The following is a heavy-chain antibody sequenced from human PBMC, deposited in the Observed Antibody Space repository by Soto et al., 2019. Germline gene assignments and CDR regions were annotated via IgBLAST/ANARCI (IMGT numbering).Heavy chain of an antibody. CDR1: GGSISSSNYY. Sequence: QLQLQESGPGLVKPSETLSLTCTVSGGSISSSNYYWGWIRQPPGKGLEWIGSIYYSGSTYYNPSLKSRVTLSGDTSKNQFSLKLSSVTAADTAVYYCASLLHCSSTSCYYYYGMDVWGQGTTVTVSS. J-gene: IGHJ6*02. CDR2: IYYSGST. V-gene: IGHV4-39*01. D-gene: IGHD2-2*01. CDR3: ASLLHCSSTSCYYYYGMDV.